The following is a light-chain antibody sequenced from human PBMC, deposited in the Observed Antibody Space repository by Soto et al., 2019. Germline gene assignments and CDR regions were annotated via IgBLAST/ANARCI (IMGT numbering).Light chain of an antibody. Sequence: DIQMTQSPSTLSASVGDRVTITCRASQSISSWWAWYQQKPGKAPNLLIYDASNLESGVPSRFSGSGSGTEFTLTISSLQPDDVATYYCQQYNSYPWTFGQGTKGEIK. J-gene: IGKJ1*01. CDR2: DAS. CDR3: QQYNSYPWT. V-gene: IGKV1-5*01. CDR1: QSISSW.